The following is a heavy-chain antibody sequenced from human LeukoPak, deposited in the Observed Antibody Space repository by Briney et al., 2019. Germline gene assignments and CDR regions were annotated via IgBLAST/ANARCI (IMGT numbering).Heavy chain of an antibody. CDR2: IYYISNT. D-gene: IGHD1-26*01. CDR3: ARTQSQSGRYRYYFGY. CDR1: GASVGSAGYY. J-gene: IGHJ4*02. Sequence: SETLSLTCTVSGASVGSAGYYWSWIRQPPGGGLEWIGYIYYISNTNYNPPLKSRVTMSVDPSKNQFSLKLNSVTAADTAVYYCARTQSQSGRYRYYFGYWGQRTLVTVSS. V-gene: IGHV4-61*08.